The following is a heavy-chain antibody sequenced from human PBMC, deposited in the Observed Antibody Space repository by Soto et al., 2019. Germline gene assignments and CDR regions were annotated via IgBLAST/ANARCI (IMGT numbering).Heavy chain of an antibody. J-gene: IGHJ6*02. CDR3: ARARQLVLYYYYGMDV. Sequence: SETLSLTCAVYGGSFSGYYWSWIRQPPGKGLEWIGEINHSGSTNYNPSLKSRVTISVDTSKNQFSPKLSSVTAADTAVYYCARARQLVLYYYYGMDVWGQGTTVTVSS. D-gene: IGHD6-13*01. V-gene: IGHV4-34*01. CDR2: INHSGST. CDR1: GGSFSGYY.